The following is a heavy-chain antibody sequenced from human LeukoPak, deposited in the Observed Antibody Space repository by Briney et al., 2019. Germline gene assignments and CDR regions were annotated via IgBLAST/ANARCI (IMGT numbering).Heavy chain of an antibody. CDR3: ARGTPAKDY. V-gene: IGHV3-30-3*01. CDR1: GFTFSGYP. CDR2: ISYDGSNK. Sequence: PGKSLRLSCAASGFTFSGYPIHWVRQAPGKGLEWVAVISYDGSNKYYADSVKGRFTISRDNAKNTLYLQMNSLRAEDTAVYYCARGTPAKDYWGQGTLVSVSS. J-gene: IGHJ4*02.